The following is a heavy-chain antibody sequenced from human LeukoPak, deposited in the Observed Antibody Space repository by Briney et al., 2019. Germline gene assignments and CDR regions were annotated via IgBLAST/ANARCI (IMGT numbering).Heavy chain of an antibody. D-gene: IGHD3-10*01. CDR1: GGSISSSSYY. Sequence: QPSETLSLTCTVSGGSISSSSYYWGWIRQPPGKGLEWIGSIYHSGSTYYNPSLKSRVTISVDTSKNQFSLKLSSVTAADTAVYYCAREGYKLVRGVILPYYYYYMDVWGKGTTVTVSS. V-gene: IGHV4-39*07. CDR3: AREGYKLVRGVILPYYYYYMDV. CDR2: IYHSGST. J-gene: IGHJ6*03.